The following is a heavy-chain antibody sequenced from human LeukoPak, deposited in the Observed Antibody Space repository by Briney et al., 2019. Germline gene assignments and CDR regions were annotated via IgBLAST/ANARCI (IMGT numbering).Heavy chain of an antibody. J-gene: IGHJ4*02. Sequence: AESLRLSCTASGFTFGKYSKSWIRQPPGQGLDWIGSIYNSGRTYSNPPLTSRVTISVDTSKNHCSLKRSSVTAADTAVYYCARSTDWLSYILFDYWGQGTLVTVSS. V-gene: IGHV4-39*02. CDR1: GFTFGKYS. D-gene: IGHD3/OR15-3a*01. CDR2: IYNSGRT. CDR3: ARSTDWLSYILFDY.